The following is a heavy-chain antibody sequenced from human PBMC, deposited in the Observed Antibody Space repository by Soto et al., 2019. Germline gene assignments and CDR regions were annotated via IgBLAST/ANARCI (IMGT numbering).Heavy chain of an antibody. Sequence: QLQLQESGPGLVKPSETLSLTCTVSGGSISSSSYYWGWIRQPPGKGLEWIGSIYYSGSTYYNPSLKSRVTISVDTSKNQFSLKLVSVTAADTAVYYCARRGYYDFWSGYYTLSYFDYWGQGTLVTVSS. D-gene: IGHD3-3*01. V-gene: IGHV4-39*01. CDR3: ARRGYYDFWSGYYTLSYFDY. CDR1: GGSISSSSYY. J-gene: IGHJ4*02. CDR2: IYYSGST.